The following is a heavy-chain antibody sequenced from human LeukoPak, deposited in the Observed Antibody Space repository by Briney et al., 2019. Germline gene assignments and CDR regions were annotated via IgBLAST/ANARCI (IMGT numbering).Heavy chain of an antibody. V-gene: IGHV3-23*01. Sequence: GGSLRLSCAASGFIFSSYAMSWVRQAPGKGLEWVSIISGSGSSTYYTDSVKGRFTISRDNSKDTLYLQMNSLRAEDTAVYFCAKDRNGVYGGNSFLDYWGQGILVTVSS. D-gene: IGHD4-23*01. J-gene: IGHJ4*02. CDR1: GFIFSSYA. CDR2: ISGSGSST. CDR3: AKDRNGVYGGNSFLDY.